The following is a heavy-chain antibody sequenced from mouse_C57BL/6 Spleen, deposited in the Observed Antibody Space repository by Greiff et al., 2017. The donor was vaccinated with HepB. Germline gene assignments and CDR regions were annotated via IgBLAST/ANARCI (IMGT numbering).Heavy chain of an antibody. Sequence: DVKLQESGAELVKPGASVKLSCTASGFNIKDYYMHWVKQRTEQGLEWIGRIDPEDGETKYAPKFQGKATITADTSSNTAYLQLSSLTSEDTAVYYCAREGVITTVVDWYFDVWGTGTTVTVSS. CDR2: IDPEDGET. V-gene: IGHV14-2*01. CDR1: GFNIKDYY. D-gene: IGHD1-1*01. J-gene: IGHJ1*03. CDR3: AREGVITTVVDWYFDV.